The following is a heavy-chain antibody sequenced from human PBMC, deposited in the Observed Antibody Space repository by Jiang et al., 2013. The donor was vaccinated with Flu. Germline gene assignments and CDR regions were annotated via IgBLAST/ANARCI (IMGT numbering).Heavy chain of an antibody. D-gene: IGHD3-10*01. CDR1: GYTFTSYG. CDR2: ISAYNGNT. V-gene: IGHV1-18*01. J-gene: IGHJ3*02. CDR3: ARDMVRGVINVVDAFDI. Sequence: SGAEVKKPGSSVKVSCKASGYTFTSYGISWVRQAPGQGLEWMGWISAYNGNTNYAQKLQGRVTMTTDTSTSTAYMELRSLRSDDTAVYYCARDMVRGVINVVDAFDIWGQGTMVTVSS.